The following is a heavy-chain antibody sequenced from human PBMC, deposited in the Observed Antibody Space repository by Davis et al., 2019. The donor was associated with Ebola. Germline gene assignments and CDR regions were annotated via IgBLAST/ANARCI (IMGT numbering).Heavy chain of an antibody. CDR2: IKRDGSEK. CDR3: RSYGYTDY. V-gene: IGHV3-7*01. D-gene: IGHD5-18*01. J-gene: IGHJ4*02. Sequence: GGSLRLSCAASGFTFSTYWMSWVRQAPGKGLQWVANIKRDGSEKFYVDSVKGRFTISRDNAKNSLYLQMNSLRAEDTAVYYCRSYGYTDYWGQGTLVTVSS. CDR1: GFTFSTYW.